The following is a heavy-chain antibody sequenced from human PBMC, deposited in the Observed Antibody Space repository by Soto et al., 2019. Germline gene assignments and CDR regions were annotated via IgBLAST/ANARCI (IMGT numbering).Heavy chain of an antibody. Sequence: GASVKVSCKASGGTFSSYAISWVRQAPGQGLEWMVGIIPIFGTANYAQKFQGRVTITADESTSTAYMELSSLRSEDTAVYYCARGTYYDSSGYPDYWGQGTLVTVSS. CDR1: GGTFSSYA. CDR2: IIPIFGTA. V-gene: IGHV1-69*13. CDR3: ARGTYYDSSGYPDY. D-gene: IGHD3-22*01. J-gene: IGHJ4*02.